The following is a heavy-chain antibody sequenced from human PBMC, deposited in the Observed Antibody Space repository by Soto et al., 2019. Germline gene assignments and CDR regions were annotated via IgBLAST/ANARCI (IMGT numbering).Heavy chain of an antibody. V-gene: IGHV3-11*01. CDR1: GFTLSDYY. D-gene: IGHD2-2*01. J-gene: IGHJ4*02. CDR3: ARDPEDIVVVPAATRPVDY. CDR2: ISSSGSTI. Sequence: QVQLVESGGGLVKPGGSLRLSCAASGFTLSDYYMSWIRQAPGKGLEWVSYISSSGSTIYYADSVKGRFTISRDNAKNSLYLQTNSLRAEDTAVYYCARDPEDIVVVPAATRPVDYWGQGTLVTVSS.